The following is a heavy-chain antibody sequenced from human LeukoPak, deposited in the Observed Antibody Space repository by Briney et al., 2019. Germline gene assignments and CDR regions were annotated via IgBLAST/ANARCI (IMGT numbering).Heavy chain of an antibody. J-gene: IGHJ4*03. CDR1: GESFSADY. V-gene: IGHV4-34*01. Sequence: SETLSLTCAVYGESFSADYWSWIRQSPGKWLEWIAEINHRGDTNYNPSVKSRVTISIDTSKNQFSLKVRSLTAADTAVYYCARGPTISETGYFDFWGQGTLVTVSS. CDR3: ARGPTISETGYFDF. CDR2: INHRGDT. D-gene: IGHD1-1*01.